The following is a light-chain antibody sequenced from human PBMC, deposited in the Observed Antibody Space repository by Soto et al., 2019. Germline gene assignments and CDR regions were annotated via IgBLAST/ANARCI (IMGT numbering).Light chain of an antibody. J-gene: IGLJ1*01. CDR3: SSYTSSNTQV. CDR1: NSDVGDYNY. V-gene: IGLV2-14*01. CDR2: EVS. Sequence: QSALTQPASVSGSPGQSITISCTGTNSDVGDYNYVSWYQQHPGKAPKLIIYEVSNRPSGISDRFSASKSGNTASLTISGLQAEEEADYYCSSYTSSNTQVFGTGTKVTVL.